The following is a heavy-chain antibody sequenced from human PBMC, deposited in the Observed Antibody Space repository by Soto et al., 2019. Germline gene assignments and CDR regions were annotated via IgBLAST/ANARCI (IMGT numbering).Heavy chain of an antibody. D-gene: IGHD3-3*01. CDR1: GFTFSSYG. Sequence: PGGSLRLSCAASGFTFSSYGMHWVRQAPGKGLAGVAGLWYDGINKYYADSWQGRFTLSRDNSKYTLYLERIGLRAEATAVYYCARVNFYLFRFLDWYPSYSMDVWGQGTTVTVSS. CDR3: ARVNFYLFRFLDWYPSYSMDV. J-gene: IGHJ6*02. CDR2: LWYDGINK. V-gene: IGHV3-33*01.